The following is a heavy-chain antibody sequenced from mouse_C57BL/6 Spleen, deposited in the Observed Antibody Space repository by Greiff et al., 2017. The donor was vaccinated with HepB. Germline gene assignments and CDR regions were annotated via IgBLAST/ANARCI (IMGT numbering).Heavy chain of an antibody. CDR3: ARQTSSGRAWFAY. J-gene: IGHJ3*01. CDR1: GFTFSSYG. Sequence: EVQLVESGGDLVKPGGSLKLSCAASGFTFSSYGMSWVRQTPDKRLEWVATISSGGSYTYYPDSGKGRFTISRDNAKNTLYLQMSSLKSEDTAMYYCARQTSSGRAWFAYWGQGTLVTVSA. CDR2: ISSGGSYT. D-gene: IGHD3-2*02. V-gene: IGHV5-6*01.